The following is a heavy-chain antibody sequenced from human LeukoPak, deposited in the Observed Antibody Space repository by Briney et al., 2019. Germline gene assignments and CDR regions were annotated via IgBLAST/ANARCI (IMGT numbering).Heavy chain of an antibody. Sequence: GGSLRLSCAASGFTFSSYAMTWVRQAPGKGLEWVSYITSSSSTIYYADSVKGRFTISRDNAKNSLYLQMNSLRDEDTAVYYCARDSYCGGDCFSGFLDYWGQGTLVTVSS. CDR1: GFTFSSYA. J-gene: IGHJ4*02. V-gene: IGHV3-48*02. CDR2: ITSSSSTI. D-gene: IGHD2-21*02. CDR3: ARDSYCGGDCFSGFLDY.